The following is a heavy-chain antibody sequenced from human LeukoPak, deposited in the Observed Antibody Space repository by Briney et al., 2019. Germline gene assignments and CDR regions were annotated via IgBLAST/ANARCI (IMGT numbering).Heavy chain of an antibody. CDR3: ARALGYSSGWYHNGWFDP. CDR1: GYTFTNYY. CDR2: INPSGGGT. V-gene: IGHV1-46*01. Sequence: ASVKVSCKASGYTFTNYYMHWVRQAPGQGLEWMGIINPSGGGTSYAQKFQGRVTMTRDTSTSTVYMELSSLRSEDTAVYYCARALGYSSGWYHNGWFDPWGQGTLVTVSS. D-gene: IGHD6-19*01. J-gene: IGHJ5*02.